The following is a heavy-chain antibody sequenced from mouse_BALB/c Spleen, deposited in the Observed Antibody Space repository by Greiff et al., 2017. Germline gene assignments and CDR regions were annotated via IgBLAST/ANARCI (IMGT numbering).Heavy chain of an antibody. J-gene: IGHJ4*01. CDR1: GYTFTSYW. V-gene: IGHV1S81*02. Sequence: QVQLQQPGAELVEPGASVKLSCKASGYTFTSYWMHWVKQRPGQGLEWIGEINPSNGRTNYNEKFKSKATLTVDKSSSTAYMQLSSLTSEDSAVYYCARLEVRRIIYYAMDYWGQGTSVTVSS. CDR3: ARLEVRRIIYYAMDY. D-gene: IGHD2-14*01. CDR2: INPSNGRT.